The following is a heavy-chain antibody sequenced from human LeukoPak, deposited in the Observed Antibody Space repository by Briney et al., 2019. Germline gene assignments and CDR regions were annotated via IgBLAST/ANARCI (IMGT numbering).Heavy chain of an antibody. Sequence: ASETLSLTCAVYGGSFSGYYWSWIRQPPGKGLEWIGEINHSGSTNYNPSLKSRVTISVDTSKNQFSLKLSSVTAADTAVYYCARLVRYYDSSGYYGNYYMDVWGKGTTVTVSS. CDR2: INHSGST. CDR1: GGSFSGYY. V-gene: IGHV4-34*01. D-gene: IGHD3-22*01. J-gene: IGHJ6*03. CDR3: ARLVRYYDSSGYYGNYYMDV.